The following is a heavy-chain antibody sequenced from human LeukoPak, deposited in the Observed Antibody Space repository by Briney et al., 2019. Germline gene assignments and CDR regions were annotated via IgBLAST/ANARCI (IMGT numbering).Heavy chain of an antibody. Sequence: PSETLSLTCAVYGGSFSGYHWSWIRQPPGKGLEWIGEIDHSGSTNYNPSLKSRVTISVDTSKNQFSLKLSPVTAADTAVYYCARKYYYDPPFDPWGQGTLVIVSS. CDR3: ARKYYYDPPFDP. J-gene: IGHJ5*02. CDR2: IDHSGST. V-gene: IGHV4-34*01. CDR1: GGSFSGYH. D-gene: IGHD3-22*01.